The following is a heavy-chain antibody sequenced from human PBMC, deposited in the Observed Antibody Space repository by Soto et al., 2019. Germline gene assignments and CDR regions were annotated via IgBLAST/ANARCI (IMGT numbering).Heavy chain of an antibody. D-gene: IGHD2-21*02. CDR1: GFTFISYA. CDR3: EMTLAY. V-gene: IGHV3-23*01. Sequence: GVLRLSCAASGFTFISYAMSCVLQSPGKVLEWVSGISGSGGSTYYADSVKGRFTISRDNSKNTLYLQMNSLRAEDTAVYFCEMTLAYWGQGTLVTVSS. J-gene: IGHJ4*02. CDR2: ISGSGGST.